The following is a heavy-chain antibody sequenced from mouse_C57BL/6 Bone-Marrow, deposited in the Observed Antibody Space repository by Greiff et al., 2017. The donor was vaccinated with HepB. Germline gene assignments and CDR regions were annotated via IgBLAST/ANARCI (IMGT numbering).Heavy chain of an antibody. V-gene: IGHV3-3*01. Sequence: EVQLKESGPSLVRPSQTLSLTCTVTGFSINSDCYWIWIRQFPGNKLEYIGYTFYSGITYYNPSLESRTYITRDTSKNQFSLKLSSVTTEDTATYYCARDIRLTGTYYYAMDYWGQGTSVTVSS. D-gene: IGHD4-1*01. CDR3: ARDIRLTGTYYYAMDY. CDR2: TFYSGIT. CDR1: GFSINSDCY. J-gene: IGHJ4*01.